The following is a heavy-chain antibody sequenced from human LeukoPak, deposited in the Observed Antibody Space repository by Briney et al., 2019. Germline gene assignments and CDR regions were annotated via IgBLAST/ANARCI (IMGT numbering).Heavy chain of an antibody. CDR3: ARDRGVSYFDY. V-gene: IGHV3-33*08. CDR1: GFTFSSYG. CDR2: IWYDGSNK. Sequence: AGGSLRLSCAASGFTFSSYGMHWVRQAPGKGLEWVAVIWYDGSNKYYADSVKGRFTISRDNSKNTLYLQMNSLRAEDTAMYYCARDRGVSYFDYWSQGTQVTVSS. D-gene: IGHD3-10*01. J-gene: IGHJ4*02.